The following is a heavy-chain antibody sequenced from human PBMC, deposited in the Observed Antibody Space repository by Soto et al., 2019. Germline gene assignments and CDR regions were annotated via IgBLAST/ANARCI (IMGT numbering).Heavy chain of an antibody. CDR2: IIPMFGSL. CDR1: GGTFSSYA. D-gene: IGHD6-19*01. Sequence: ASVKVSCKASGGTFSSYAFSWVRQAPGQGLEWVGGIIPMFGSLSYAQRFQDRVTLTADTSTSTAYMDLSSLRSEDTAVYYCARKVAVAQDAFDIWGQGTEVTVSS. J-gene: IGHJ3*02. CDR3: ARKVAVAQDAFDI. V-gene: IGHV1-69*06.